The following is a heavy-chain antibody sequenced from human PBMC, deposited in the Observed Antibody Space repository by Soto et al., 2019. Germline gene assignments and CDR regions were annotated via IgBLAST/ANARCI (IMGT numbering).Heavy chain of an antibody. J-gene: IGHJ6*02. Sequence: QVQLQESGPGLVKPSQTLSLTCTVSGGSISSGGYYWSWIRQHPGKGLEWIGYIYYSGSTYYNPSLNRRATISVDPSKNPFSLKLSSGTAADTAVYYCAGDRLELDYGMDVWGQGTTVPVSS. CDR2: IYYSGST. CDR1: GGSISSGGYY. D-gene: IGHD1-7*01. V-gene: IGHV4-31*03. CDR3: AGDRLELDYGMDV.